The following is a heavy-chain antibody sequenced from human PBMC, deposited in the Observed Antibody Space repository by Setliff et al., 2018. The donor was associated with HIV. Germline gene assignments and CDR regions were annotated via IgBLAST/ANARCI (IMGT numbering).Heavy chain of an antibody. CDR3: ARGFSFNNAFGMDV. D-gene: IGHD3-16*01. CDR2: INTGNDNT. J-gene: IGHJ6*02. V-gene: IGHV1-3*04. Sequence: ASVKVSCKTTGYTFSTYPMHWVRQAPGQRLEWMGWINTGNDNTRYSQKFQGRVTMTRDTSTSTVYMELNSLGSEDTAVYFCARGFSFNNAFGMDVWGQGTKVTVSS. CDR1: GYTFSTYP.